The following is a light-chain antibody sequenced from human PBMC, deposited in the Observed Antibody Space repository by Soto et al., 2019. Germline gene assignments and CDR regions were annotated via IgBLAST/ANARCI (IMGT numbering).Light chain of an antibody. CDR1: QSVSSRY. CDR2: GAS. J-gene: IGKJ2*01. Sequence: EIVLTRSPGTLSLSPGERATLSCRASQSVSSRYLAWYQQKPGQAPRLLIYGASNRATGIPDRFSGSGSGTDFTLTISRLEPEDFAVYFCQQYGSSPPFTFGQGTKVDIK. CDR3: QQYGSSPPFT. V-gene: IGKV3-20*01.